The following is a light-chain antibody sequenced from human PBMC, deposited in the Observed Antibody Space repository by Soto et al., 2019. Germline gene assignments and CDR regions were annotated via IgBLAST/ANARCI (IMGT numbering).Light chain of an antibody. J-gene: IGKJ1*01. Sequence: EIVLTQSPGTLSLSPGERATLSCRASQSVSSSYLAWYQQKPGQAPRLLIYGASSRATAIPDRFSGSGSGSDFTLAISRLEPEDFAVYYCEPYGSSPWTFGKGTKVEIK. CDR2: GAS. CDR1: QSVSSSY. V-gene: IGKV3-20*01. CDR3: EPYGSSPWT.